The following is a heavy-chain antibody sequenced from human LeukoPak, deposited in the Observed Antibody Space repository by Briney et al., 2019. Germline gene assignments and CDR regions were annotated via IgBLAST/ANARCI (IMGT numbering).Heavy chain of an antibody. D-gene: IGHD6-19*01. Sequence: GSSVKVSCKASGGTFSSYAISWVRQAPGQGLEWMGGIIPIFGTANYAQKFQGRVTITADESTSTAYMELSSQRSEDTAVYYCARILEKVGWIYDAFDIWGQGTMVTVSS. CDR1: GGTFSSYA. CDR3: ARILEKVGWIYDAFDI. V-gene: IGHV1-69*01. CDR2: IIPIFGTA. J-gene: IGHJ3*02.